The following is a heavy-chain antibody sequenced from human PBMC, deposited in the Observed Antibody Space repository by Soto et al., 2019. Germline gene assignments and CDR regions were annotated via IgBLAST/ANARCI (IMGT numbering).Heavy chain of an antibody. CDR2: SSAFNGQT. CDR1: GYTFTSYG. D-gene: IGHD3-10*01. Sequence: QVQLVRSGDEVKKPGASVKVSCRASGYTFTSYGVSWVRQAPGQGLEWMGWSSAFNGQTNYIQKVQGRVTLTTDASTSTSYMELRIRRSGDTAVYYCARGGHYYYGLDVWGQGTTVTVAS. J-gene: IGHJ6*02. V-gene: IGHV1-18*01. CDR3: ARGGHYYYGLDV.